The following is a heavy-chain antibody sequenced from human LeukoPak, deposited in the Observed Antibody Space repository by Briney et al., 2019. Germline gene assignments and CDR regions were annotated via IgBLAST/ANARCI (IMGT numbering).Heavy chain of an antibody. D-gene: IGHD5-24*01. J-gene: IGHJ3*02. V-gene: IGHV1-2*02. CDR3: ARVRDGYNDAYDI. CDR2: INPNSGGT. CDR1: GYTFTGYY. Sequence: GASVKVSCKASGYTFTGYYMHWVRQAPGQGLEWMGWINPNSGGTNYAQKFQGRLTMTRDTSTSTVYMELSSLKSEVTAVYYCARVRDGYNDAYDIWGQGTMVTVSS.